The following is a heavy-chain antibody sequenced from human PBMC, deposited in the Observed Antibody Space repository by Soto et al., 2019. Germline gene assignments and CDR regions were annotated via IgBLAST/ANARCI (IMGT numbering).Heavy chain of an antibody. J-gene: IGHJ4*02. CDR2: IIPIFGNT. V-gene: IGHV1-69*02. CDR1: GGTFSSYT. CDR3: ASGGLYDYGDYAPDY. Sequence: ASVKVSCKASGGTFSSYTISWVRQAPGQGLEWMGRIIPIFGNTKYSQKFQGRVTITRDTSTSTAYMELSSLRSEDTAVYYCASGGLYDYGDYAPDYWGQGTLVTVSS. D-gene: IGHD4-17*01.